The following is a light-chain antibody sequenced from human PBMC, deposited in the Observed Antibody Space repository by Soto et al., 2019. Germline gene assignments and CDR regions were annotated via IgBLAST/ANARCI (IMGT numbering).Light chain of an antibody. Sequence: DIQMTQSPSSLSASVGDRVTITCRASQSIRSYLNWYQQKPGKAPHLLIYTASSLQSGVPSRFSGSGSGTDFTLTISSLQPEDFATYYCQQSYTTPHTFGPGTKVDIK. CDR2: TAS. CDR1: QSIRSY. CDR3: QQSYTTPHT. J-gene: IGKJ3*01. V-gene: IGKV1-39*01.